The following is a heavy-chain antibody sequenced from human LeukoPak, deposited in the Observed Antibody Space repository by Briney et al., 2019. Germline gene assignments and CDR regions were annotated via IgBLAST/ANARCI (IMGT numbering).Heavy chain of an antibody. J-gene: IGHJ4*02. Sequence: GGSLRLSCTASGFPFSGYGMHWVRQAPGKGPEWVAAILSDGSKKDYADSVKGRFSISRDKSKNTLYLQMNSLRPEDTAVYYCATEYDNLDDYFDYWGQGTLVIVSS. CDR2: ILSDGSKK. D-gene: IGHD1-1*01. V-gene: IGHV3-30*03. CDR1: GFPFSGYG. CDR3: ATEYDNLDDYFDY.